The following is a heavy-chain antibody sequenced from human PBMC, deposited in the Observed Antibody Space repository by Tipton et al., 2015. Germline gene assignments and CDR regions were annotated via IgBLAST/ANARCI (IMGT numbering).Heavy chain of an antibody. V-gene: IGHV4-34*01. CDR3: ASRGAGTSHYAMDV. CDR2: INHSGST. D-gene: IGHD6-19*01. CDR1: GGSFSGYY. J-gene: IGHJ6*02. Sequence: LRLSCAVYGGSFSGYYWSWIRQPPGKGLEWIGEINHSGSTNYNPSLKSRVTISVDTSKNQFSLTLNSVAAADTAVYYCASRGAGTSHYAMDVWGQGTTVTVSS.